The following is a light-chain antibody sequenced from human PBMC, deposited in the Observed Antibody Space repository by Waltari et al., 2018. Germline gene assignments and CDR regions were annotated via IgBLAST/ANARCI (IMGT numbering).Light chain of an antibody. CDR2: HAS. CDR3: QKYVNLPAT. Sequence: EIVLTQSPSTLPLSPGERATLSCRASQSVGRFLAWYQQKPGKAPRLLIYHASIRATGIPDRFSGSGSGTDFSLTISGLEPEDFAVYYCQKYVNLPATFGQGTKVEIK. CDR1: QSVGRF. J-gene: IGKJ1*01. V-gene: IGKV3-20*01.